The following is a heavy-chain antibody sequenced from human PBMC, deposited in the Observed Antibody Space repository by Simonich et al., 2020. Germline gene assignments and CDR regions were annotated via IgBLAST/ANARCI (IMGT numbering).Heavy chain of an antibody. CDR2: ISYDGSNK. Sequence: QVQLVESGGGVVQPGRSLRLSCAASGFTFSSYAMPWVGQAPGKGLEWLAVISYDGSNKYYADSVKGRFTISRDNSKNTLYLQMNSLRAEDTAVYYCARDRNWGWFDPWGQGTLVTVSS. CDR3: ARDRNWGWFDP. D-gene: IGHD7-27*01. J-gene: IGHJ5*02. CDR1: GFTFSSYA. V-gene: IGHV3-30*07.